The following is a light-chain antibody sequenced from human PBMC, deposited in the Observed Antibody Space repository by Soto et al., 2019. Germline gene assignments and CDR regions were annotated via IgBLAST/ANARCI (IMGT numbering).Light chain of an antibody. Sequence: QAVVTQEPSVTVSPGGTVTLTCGSSTGAVSSGHYPYWFQQRPGQAPRTLIYDTTNKHSWTPARFSGSLLGGKAALTLSGAQPEDEADFYCLLSYSGVRVFGGGTKLTVL. V-gene: IGLV7-46*01. J-gene: IGLJ3*02. CDR1: TGAVSSGHY. CDR3: LLSYSGVRV. CDR2: DTT.